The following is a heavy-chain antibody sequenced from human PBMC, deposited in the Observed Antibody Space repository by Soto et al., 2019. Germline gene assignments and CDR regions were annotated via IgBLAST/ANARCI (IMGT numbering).Heavy chain of an antibody. CDR3: ARADYGDGYPHFDY. V-gene: IGHV2-70*11. CDR1: GFSLSTSGMC. D-gene: IGHD4-17*01. CDR2: IDWDDDK. Sequence: SGPTLVNPTQTLTLTCTFSGFSLSTSGMCVSWIRQPPGKALEWLARIDWDDDKYYSTSLKTRLTISKDTSKNQVVLTMTNMDPVDTATYYCARADYGDGYPHFDYWGQGILVTVSS. J-gene: IGHJ4*02.